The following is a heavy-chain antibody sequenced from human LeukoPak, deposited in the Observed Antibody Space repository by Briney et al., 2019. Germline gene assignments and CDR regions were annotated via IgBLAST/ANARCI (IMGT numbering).Heavy chain of an antibody. CDR1: GGSISSGDYF. D-gene: IGHD2-15*01. V-gene: IGHV4-30-4*01. CDR2: MHYTGST. Sequence: SETLSLTCTVSGGSISSGDYFWSWIRQPPGKGLEWIGYMHYTGSTYFNPSLKSRVSTSVDTSRNQFSLKLSSVTAADTAVYYCARDGGSGSSCIGNWFDPWGQGTLVTVSS. J-gene: IGHJ5*02. CDR3: ARDGGSGSSCIGNWFDP.